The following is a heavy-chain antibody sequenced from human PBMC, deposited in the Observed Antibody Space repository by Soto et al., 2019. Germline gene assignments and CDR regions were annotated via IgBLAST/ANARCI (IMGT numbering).Heavy chain of an antibody. D-gene: IGHD5-12*01. CDR1: GFTFGDYG. V-gene: IGHV3-49*04. CDR3: ARDTSGADY. Sequence: PGGSLRLSCTAPGFTFGDYGVNWVRQAPGKGLEWVGFMRSKAYGETTEYAASVTGRFTISRDESKRIAYLEMNSLKTEDTAVYYCARDTSGADYWGQGTLVTVSS. J-gene: IGHJ4*02. CDR2: MRSKAYGETT.